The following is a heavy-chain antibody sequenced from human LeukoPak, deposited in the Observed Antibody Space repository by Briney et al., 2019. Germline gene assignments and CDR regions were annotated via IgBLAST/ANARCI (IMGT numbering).Heavy chain of an antibody. Sequence: ASVKVSCKASGFTFSRSAVQWVRQARGRRLEWTGWIVVGSGNTNYAQRFQERVTITRDMSSSTAYMELSSLRSEDTAVYYCAAGGPADYRSINDYGMDFWGKGTTVTVSS. CDR1: GFTFSRSA. CDR2: IVVGSGNT. J-gene: IGHJ6*04. D-gene: IGHD4-11*01. CDR3: AAGGPADYRSINDYGMDF. V-gene: IGHV1-58*01.